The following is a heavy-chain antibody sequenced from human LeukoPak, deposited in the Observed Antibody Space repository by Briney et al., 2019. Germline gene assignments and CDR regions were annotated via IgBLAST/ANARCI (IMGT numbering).Heavy chain of an antibody. J-gene: IGHJ4*02. CDR3: ARDRAYYYGSSGYQPEFDY. Sequence: PGGSLRLSRAASGFTFSSYWMHWVRQAPGKGLVWVSRINSDGSSTSYADSVKGRFTISRDNAKNTLYLQMNSLRAEDTAVYYCARDRAYYYGSSGYQPEFDYWGQGTLVTVSS. V-gene: IGHV3-74*01. CDR2: INSDGSST. CDR1: GFTFSSYW. D-gene: IGHD3-22*01.